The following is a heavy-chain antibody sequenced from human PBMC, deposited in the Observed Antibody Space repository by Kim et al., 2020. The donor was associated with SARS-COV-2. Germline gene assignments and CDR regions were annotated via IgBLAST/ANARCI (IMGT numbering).Heavy chain of an antibody. J-gene: IGHJ6*02. Sequence: GESLKISCKGSGYSFTSYWIGWVRQMPGKGLEWMGIIYPGDSDTRYSPSFQGQVTISADKSISTAYLQWSSLKASDTAMYYCARHGNNYYGSGSYYYYYGMDVWGQGTTVTVSS. CDR2: IYPGDSDT. D-gene: IGHD3-10*01. CDR3: ARHGNNYYGSGSYYYYYGMDV. V-gene: IGHV5-51*01. CDR1: GYSFTSYW.